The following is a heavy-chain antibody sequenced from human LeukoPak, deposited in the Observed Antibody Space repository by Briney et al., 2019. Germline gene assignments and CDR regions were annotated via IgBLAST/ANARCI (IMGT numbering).Heavy chain of an antibody. D-gene: IGHD2-2*01. V-gene: IGHV1-69*05. CDR1: GGAFSSYA. CDR2: IIPIFGTA. CDR3: ADCSSTSCYYYFYMDV. Sequence: SVKVSCKASGGAFSSYAISWVRQAPGQGLEWMGRIIPIFGTANYAQKFQGRVTITTDESTSTAYMELSSLRSEDTAVYYCADCSSTSCYYYFYMDVWGKGTTVTVSS. J-gene: IGHJ6*03.